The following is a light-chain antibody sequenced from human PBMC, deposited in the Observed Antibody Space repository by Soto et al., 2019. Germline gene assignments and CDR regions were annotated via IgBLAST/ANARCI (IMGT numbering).Light chain of an antibody. J-gene: IGKJ1*01. V-gene: IGKV1-27*01. CDR1: RGIGNA. CDR3: QKYDSAPP. Sequence: GDRVTITLRPSRGIGNALAWYQQKPGTVPKLLIHSASTLQSGVPSRFSGSGSGTDFTLTISSLQPEDVASYYCQKYDSAPPFGPGTKVDIK. CDR2: SAS.